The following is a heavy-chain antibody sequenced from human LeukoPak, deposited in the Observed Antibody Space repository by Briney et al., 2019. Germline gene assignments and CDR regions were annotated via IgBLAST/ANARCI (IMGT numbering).Heavy chain of an antibody. J-gene: IGHJ4*02. V-gene: IGHV4-4*07. D-gene: IGHD2-2*02. CDR3: AREVMGGGRSSTSCYTARYSSSSHFDY. Sequence: SETLSLTCTVSGGSISSYYWSWIRQPAGKGLEWIGRIYTSGSTNYNPSLKSRVTMSVDTSKNQFSLKLSSVTAADTAVYYCAREVMGGGRSSTSCYTARYSSSSHFDYWGQGTLVTVSS. CDR2: IYTSGST. CDR1: GGSISSYY.